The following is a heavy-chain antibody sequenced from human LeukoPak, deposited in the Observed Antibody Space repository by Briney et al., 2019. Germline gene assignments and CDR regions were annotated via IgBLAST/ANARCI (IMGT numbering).Heavy chain of an antibody. Sequence: SETLSLTCTVSGGSISSGSHYWGWIRQPPGKELEWIGNIYYSGNSYYKPSLKSRVTIAVDASKNQFSLKLSSVTAADTAVYYCARQGELAIDYWGQGTLVTVSS. V-gene: IGHV4-39*01. CDR2: IYYSGNS. CDR1: GGSISSGSHY. D-gene: IGHD1-26*01. J-gene: IGHJ4*02. CDR3: ARQGELAIDY.